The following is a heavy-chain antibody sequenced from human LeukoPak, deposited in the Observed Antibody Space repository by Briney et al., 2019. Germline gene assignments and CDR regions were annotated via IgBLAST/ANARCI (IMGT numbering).Heavy chain of an antibody. CDR1: GYTLTELS. Sequence: ASVKVSCKVSGYTLTELSMHWVRQAPGKGLEWMGGFDPEDGEATYAQKFQGRVTMTEDTSTDTAYMELSSLRSEDTAVYYCATLYCSGTSCSDYWGQGTLVTVSS. V-gene: IGHV1-24*01. D-gene: IGHD2-2*01. CDR3: ATLYCSGTSCSDY. CDR2: FDPEDGEA. J-gene: IGHJ4*02.